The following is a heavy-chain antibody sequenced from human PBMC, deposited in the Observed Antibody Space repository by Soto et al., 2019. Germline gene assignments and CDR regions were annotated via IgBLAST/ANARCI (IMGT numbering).Heavy chain of an antibody. CDR3: ARDGPPDFNTFFGVVDWYDP. Sequence: GGSLRLSCAASGFTFSSYSMNWVRQAPGKGLEWVSSISSSSSYIYYADSVKGRFTISRDNAKNSLYLQMNSLRAEDTAVYYCARDGPPDFNTFFGVVDWYDPWCQGTLVTVSS. J-gene: IGHJ5*02. CDR2: ISSSSSYI. D-gene: IGHD3-3*01. V-gene: IGHV3-21*01. CDR1: GFTFSSYS.